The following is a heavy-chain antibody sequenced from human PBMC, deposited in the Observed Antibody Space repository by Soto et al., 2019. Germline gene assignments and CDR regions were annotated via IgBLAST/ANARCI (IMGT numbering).Heavy chain of an antibody. CDR1: GFTFDDYA. CDR3: VRSKGGYSYGTPFDY. Sequence: EVQLEESGGALVQPGRSQRLSCAASGFTFDDYAMHWVRQVLGKGLEWVSSISWNSGNIGYADSVKGRFTTSRDNAKNSLYMQMNRLRPEDTALYYCVRSKGGYSYGTPFDYWGQGTLVTVSS. D-gene: IGHD5-18*01. V-gene: IGHV3-9*01. CDR2: ISWNSGNI. J-gene: IGHJ4*02.